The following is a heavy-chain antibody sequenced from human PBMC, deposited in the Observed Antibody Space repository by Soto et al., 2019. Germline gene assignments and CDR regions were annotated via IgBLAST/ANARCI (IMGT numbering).Heavy chain of an antibody. V-gene: IGHV4-61*01. J-gene: IGHJ4*02. CDR1: GGSVSSGSYY. D-gene: IGHD2-2*01. Sequence: SETLSLTCTVSGGSVSSGSYYWSWIRQPPGRGLEWIGYIYYSGSTNYNPSLKSRVTISVDTSKNQFSLKLSSVTAADTAVYYCARVVPAAILFDYWGQGTLVTVSS. CDR3: ARVVPAAILFDY. CDR2: IYYSGST.